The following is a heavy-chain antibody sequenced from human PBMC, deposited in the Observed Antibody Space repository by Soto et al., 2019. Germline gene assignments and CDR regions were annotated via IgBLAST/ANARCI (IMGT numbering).Heavy chain of an antibody. V-gene: IGHV1-8*01. Sequence: QVQLVQSGAEVRRPGTSVMVSCKTSGYTFTDYDINWVRQATGQGLEWMGWMNPNSGNTGYAQKFQGRVSMTRNTATSTAYMELSSLRSDDTAIYYCARDSSTTNPVWGQGTMVTVPS. CDR2: MNPNSGNT. CDR3: ARDSSTTNPV. CDR1: GYTFTDYD. J-gene: IGHJ3*01. D-gene: IGHD2-2*01.